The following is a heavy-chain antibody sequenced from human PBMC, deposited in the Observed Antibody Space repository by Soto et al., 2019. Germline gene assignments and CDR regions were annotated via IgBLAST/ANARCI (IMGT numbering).Heavy chain of an antibody. CDR1: GGSFSGYY. V-gene: IGHV4-34*01. J-gene: IGHJ5*02. CDR2: INHSGST. D-gene: IGHD3-22*01. Sequence: PSETLSLTCAVYGGSFSGYYWTWIRQPPGTGLEWIGEINHSGSTTYSPSLKSRVTISVDTSMNQISLKLSSVTAADTAFYYCARLGGYYQSLDTWGQGTLVTVSS. CDR3: ARLGGYYQSLDT.